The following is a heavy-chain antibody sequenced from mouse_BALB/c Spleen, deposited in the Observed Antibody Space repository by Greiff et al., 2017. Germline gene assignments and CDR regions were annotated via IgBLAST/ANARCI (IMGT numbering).Heavy chain of an antibody. Sequence: ESGPGLVKPSQSLSLTCSVTGYSITSGYYWNWIRQFPGNKLEWMGYISYDGSNNYNPSLKNRISITRDTSKNQFFLKLNSVTTEDTATYYCARDRGPFHYFDYWGQGTTLTVSS. CDR3: ARDRGPFHYFDY. V-gene: IGHV3-6*02. D-gene: IGHD3-1*01. J-gene: IGHJ2*01. CDR2: ISYDGSN. CDR1: GYSITSGYY.